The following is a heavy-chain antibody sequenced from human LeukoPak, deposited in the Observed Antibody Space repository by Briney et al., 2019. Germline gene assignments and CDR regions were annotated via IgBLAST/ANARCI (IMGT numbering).Heavy chain of an antibody. CDR2: ISSSSSYI. J-gene: IGHJ6*03. D-gene: IGHD6-19*01. CDR1: GFTFSSYS. CDR3: ARGGSSPYSSGWYFWEEDYYYMDV. V-gene: IGHV3-21*01. Sequence: GGSLRLSCAASGFTFSSYSMNWVRQAPGKGLEWVSSISSSSSYIYYADSVKGRFTISRDNSKNTLYLQMNSLRAEDTAVYYCARGGSSPYSSGWYFWEEDYYYMDVWGKGTTVTVSS.